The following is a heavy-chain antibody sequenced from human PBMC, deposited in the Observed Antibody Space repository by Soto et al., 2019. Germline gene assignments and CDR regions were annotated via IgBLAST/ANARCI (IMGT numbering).Heavy chain of an antibody. V-gene: IGHV4-31*03. CDR3: ASLSGSWRSWWDP. Sequence: QVQLQESGPGLVKPSQTLSLTCIVSGGSISSNDFYWSWIRQHPGKGLEWSGYIYYSGNHYYNPSIKSRVTILVDTSKNQFSLKVSAVTAADTAVYYCASLSGSWRSWWDPWGQGTLVTVSS. J-gene: IGHJ5*02. D-gene: IGHD6-13*01. CDR1: GGSISSNDFY. CDR2: IYYSGNH.